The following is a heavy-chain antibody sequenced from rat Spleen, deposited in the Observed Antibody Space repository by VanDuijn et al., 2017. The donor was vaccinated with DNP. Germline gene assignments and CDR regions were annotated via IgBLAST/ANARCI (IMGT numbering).Heavy chain of an antibody. CDR2: ISHSGST. CDR3: ARSGSSYEGDYFDY. Sequence: EVQLQESGPGLVKPSQSLSLTCSVTGYSITSNYWGWIRQFPGNKMEWIGHISHSGSTSYNPSLKSRISITRDTSKNQFFLQLNSVTTEDTATYYCARSGSSYEGDYFDYWGQGVMVTVSS. V-gene: IGHV3-1*01. J-gene: IGHJ2*01. D-gene: IGHD1-2*01. CDR1: GYSITSNY.